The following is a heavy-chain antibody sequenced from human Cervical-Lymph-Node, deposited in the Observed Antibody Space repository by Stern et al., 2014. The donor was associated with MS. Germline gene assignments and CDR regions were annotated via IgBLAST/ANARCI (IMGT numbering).Heavy chain of an antibody. CDR1: GGSISSGSYY. D-gene: IGHD3-9*01. CDR2: IYTRGST. CDR3: ARDCRLRYFDNYGMDV. V-gene: IGHV4-61*02. Sequence: VQLEESGPGLVKPSQTLSLTCTVSGGSISSGSYYWSWIRQPAGKGLEWIGRIYTRGSTNYNPSLKSRVTISVATSKNQFSLKLSPVTAADTAVYYCARDCRLRYFDNYGMDVWGQGTTVTVSS. J-gene: IGHJ6*02.